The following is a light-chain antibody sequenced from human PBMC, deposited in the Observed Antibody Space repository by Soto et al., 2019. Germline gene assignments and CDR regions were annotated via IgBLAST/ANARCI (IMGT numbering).Light chain of an antibody. V-gene: IGKV3-20*01. CDR1: QSVSSSY. Sequence: EIVLTQSPVTLSLSPGERATLSCRASQSVSSSYLAWYQQKPGQAPRLLMYGASSRATGIPDRFSGSGSGTDFTLTISRLEPEDFAVYYCHQYGSSRTFGQGTKV. CDR2: GAS. CDR3: HQYGSSRT. J-gene: IGKJ1*01.